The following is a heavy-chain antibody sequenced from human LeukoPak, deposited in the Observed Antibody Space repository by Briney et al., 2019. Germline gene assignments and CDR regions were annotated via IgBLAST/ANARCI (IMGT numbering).Heavy chain of an antibody. J-gene: IGHJ4*02. Sequence: NPSETLSLTCTVSNGSISSYHWSWVRQPPGKGLEWIGYILTSGTTNYNPSLKSRVTISVDTSKNQFSLKLSSVTAADTAVYYCARQGGSIAVARFDYWGQGTLVTVSS. CDR3: ARQGGSIAVARFDY. CDR2: ILTSGTT. D-gene: IGHD6-19*01. V-gene: IGHV4-4*09. CDR1: NGSISSYH.